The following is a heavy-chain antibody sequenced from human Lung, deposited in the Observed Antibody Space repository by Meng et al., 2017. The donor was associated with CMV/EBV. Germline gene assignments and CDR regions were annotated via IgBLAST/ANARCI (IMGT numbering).Heavy chain of an antibody. J-gene: IGHJ4*02. CDR2: VYYTGDT. CDR1: GGSISSSSYY. CDR3: VRETGGSSSTG. V-gene: IGHV4-39*07. D-gene: IGHD1-26*01. Sequence: SETLSLXXTISGGSISSSSYYWAWIRQPPEKGLEWIGSVYYTGDTYYSPSLKSRVTISIDTSKNQFSLKVNSVTDADTAVYYCVRETGGSSSTGWGQGKLVNGYS.